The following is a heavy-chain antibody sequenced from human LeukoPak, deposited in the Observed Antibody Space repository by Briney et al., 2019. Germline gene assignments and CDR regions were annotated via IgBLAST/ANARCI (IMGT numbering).Heavy chain of an antibody. D-gene: IGHD2-15*01. CDR2: INHSGST. V-gene: IGHV4-34*01. CDR1: GGSFSGYY. CDR3: GSVPTPPYYYFYMDV. Sequence: SETLSLTCAVYGGSFSGYYWSWIRQPPGKGLEWIGEINHSGSTNYNPSLKSRVTISVDTSKNQFSLKLNSVTAADTAVYFCGSVPTPPYYYFYMDVWGKGTTVTVSS. J-gene: IGHJ6*03.